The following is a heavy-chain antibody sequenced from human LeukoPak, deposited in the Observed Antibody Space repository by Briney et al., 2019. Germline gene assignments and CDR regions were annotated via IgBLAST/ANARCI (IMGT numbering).Heavy chain of an antibody. J-gene: IGHJ4*02. CDR2: IIPILGIA. V-gene: IGHV1-69*04. CDR3: ARLQKTYYYDSSGYYGLGEY. Sequence: ASVKVSCNASGGTFCSYAISSVRQAPGQGLEWMGRIIPILGIANYAQKFQGRVTITADKSTSTAYMELSSLRSEDTAVYYCARLQKTYYYDSSGYYGLGEYWGQGTLVTVSS. CDR1: GGTFCSYA. D-gene: IGHD3-22*01.